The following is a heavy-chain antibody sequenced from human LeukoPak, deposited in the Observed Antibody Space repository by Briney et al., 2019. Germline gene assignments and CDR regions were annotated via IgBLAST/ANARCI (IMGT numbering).Heavy chain of an antibody. J-gene: IGHJ5*02. V-gene: IGHV1-69*04. D-gene: IGHD6-13*01. Sequence: GSSVKVSCKASGGTFSSYAISWVRQAPGRGLEWMGRIIPILGIANYAQKFQGRVTITADKSTSTAYMELSSLRSEDTAVYYCARGSNSSSWYNWFDPWGQGTLVTVSS. CDR1: GGTFSSYA. CDR2: IIPILGIA. CDR3: ARGSNSSSWYNWFDP.